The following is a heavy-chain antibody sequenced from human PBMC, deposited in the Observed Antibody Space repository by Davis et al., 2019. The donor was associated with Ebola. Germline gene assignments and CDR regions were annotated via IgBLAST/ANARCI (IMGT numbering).Heavy chain of an antibody. D-gene: IGHD3-22*01. J-gene: IGHJ6*02. CDR1: GFTFSSYG. CDR3: AGSPSWRYDSSGYYSYYGMDV. V-gene: IGHV3-30*02. CDR2: IRSDGSVK. Sequence: GESLKISCAASGFTFSSYGMHWVRQAPGKGLEWVAFIRSDGSVKYYADSLKGRFTISRDYSKNTLSLQMNSLRAEDTAVYYCAGSPSWRYDSSGYYSYYGMDVWGQGTTVTVSS.